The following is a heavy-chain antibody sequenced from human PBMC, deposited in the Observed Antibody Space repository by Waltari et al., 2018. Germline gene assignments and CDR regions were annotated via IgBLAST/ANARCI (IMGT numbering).Heavy chain of an antibody. CDR3: ARTHQGYDYIWGSYRPYYFDY. D-gene: IGHD3-16*02. J-gene: IGHJ4*02. V-gene: IGHV3-7*01. CDR1: GFTFSSYW. Sequence: EVQLVESGGGLVQPGGSLRLSCAASGFTFSSYWMSWVRQAPGKGLEWVANIKQDGSEKYYVDSVKGRFTISRDNAKNSLYLQMNSLRAEDTAVYYCARTHQGYDYIWGSYRPYYFDYWGQG. CDR2: IKQDGSEK.